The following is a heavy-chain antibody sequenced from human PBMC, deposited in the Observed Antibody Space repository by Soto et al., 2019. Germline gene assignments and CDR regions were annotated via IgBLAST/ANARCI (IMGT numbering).Heavy chain of an antibody. J-gene: IGHJ5*02. V-gene: IGHV4-61*08. Sequence: SETLSLTCNVSGGSVTTGGWYWNWIRQPPGGGLEWIGHVYYTGATDYNPSVRSRVTISVDTSKNQFSLKLRSVTAAGTAIYYCARTLEGFDPWGQGTLVT. D-gene: IGHD3-3*01. CDR3: ARTLEGFDP. CDR2: VYYTGAT. CDR1: GGSVTTGGWY.